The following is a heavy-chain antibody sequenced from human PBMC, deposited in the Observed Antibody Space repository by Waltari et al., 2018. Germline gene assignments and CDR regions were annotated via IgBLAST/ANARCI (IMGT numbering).Heavy chain of an antibody. CDR2: IGTAGDT. CDR1: GFTSSSYD. CDR3: ARDRGLYGMDV. V-gene: IGHV3-13*01. Sequence: EVQLLESGGGLVQPGGSLRLSCAASGFTSSSYDMHWVRQATGKGLEWVSAIGTAGDTYYPGSVKGRFTISRENAKNSLYLQMNSLRAGDTAVYYCARDRGLYGMDVWGQGTTVTVSS. J-gene: IGHJ6*02.